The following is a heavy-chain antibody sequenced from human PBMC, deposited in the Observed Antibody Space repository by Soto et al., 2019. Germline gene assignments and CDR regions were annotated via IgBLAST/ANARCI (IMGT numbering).Heavy chain of an antibody. V-gene: IGHV4-59*01. Sequence: SETLSLTCTVSGGSISSYYWSWIRQPPGKGLEWIGYIYYSGNTNYNPSLKSRVTISVDTSKNQFSLKLSSVTAADTAVYYCGRGEVDRYNWNYGIDFWGQGTLVTVSS. J-gene: IGHJ4*02. D-gene: IGHD1-7*01. CDR3: GRGEVDRYNWNYGIDF. CDR2: IYYSGNT. CDR1: GGSISSYY.